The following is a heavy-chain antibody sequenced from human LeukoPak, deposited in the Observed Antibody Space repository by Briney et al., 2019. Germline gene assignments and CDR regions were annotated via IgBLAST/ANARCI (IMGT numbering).Heavy chain of an antibody. CDR1: GFTFSSYG. CDR2: IWYDGSNK. D-gene: IGHD2-15*01. J-gene: IGHJ1*01. Sequence: PGRSLRLSCAASGFTFSSYGMHWVRQAPGKGLEWVAVIWYDGSNKYYADSVKGRFTISRDNSKNTLYLQMNSLRAEDTAVYYCARGPRKVVGEYFQHWGQGTLVTVSP. V-gene: IGHV3-33*01. CDR3: ARGPRKVVGEYFQH.